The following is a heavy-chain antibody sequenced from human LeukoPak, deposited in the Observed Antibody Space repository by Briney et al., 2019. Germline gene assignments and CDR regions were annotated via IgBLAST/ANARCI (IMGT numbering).Heavy chain of an antibody. CDR3: ARDPDYDSSGYQDY. D-gene: IGHD3-22*01. J-gene: IGHJ4*02. CDR1: GYTFTGYY. Sequence: ASVKVSCKASGYTFTGYYMHWVRQAPGQGLEWVGWINPNSGGTNYAQKFQGRVTMTRDTSISTAYMELSRLRSDDTAVYYCARDPDYDSSGYQDYWGQGTLVTVSS. V-gene: IGHV1-2*02. CDR2: INPNSGGT.